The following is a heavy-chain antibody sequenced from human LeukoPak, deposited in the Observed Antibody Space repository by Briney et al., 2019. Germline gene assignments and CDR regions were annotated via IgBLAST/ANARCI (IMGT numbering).Heavy chain of an antibody. V-gene: IGHV4-61*01. Sequence: SETLSLTCTVSGASVSSGTYFWNWIRQPPGKGLEWIGYISHSGSTNYNPSLKSRVTISLDASKNQFSLKLSSVTAADTAVYFCARSPSGYRFDYWGQRTLVTVSS. CDR2: ISHSGST. CDR3: ARSPSGYRFDY. CDR1: GASVSSGTYF. D-gene: IGHD3-22*01. J-gene: IGHJ5*01.